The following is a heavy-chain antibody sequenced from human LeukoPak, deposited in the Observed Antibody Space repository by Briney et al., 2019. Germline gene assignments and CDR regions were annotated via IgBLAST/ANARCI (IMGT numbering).Heavy chain of an antibody. CDR1: GFTVNSNY. CDR3: XXERNPYSSXXXXLXXXXX. V-gene: IGHV3-53*01. J-gene: IGHJ6*04. D-gene: IGHD6-13*01. Sequence: PGGSLRLSCAASGFTVNSNYMSWVRQAPGKGLEWVSVFYSGGSTYYADSVKGRFTISRDNSKNTLYLQMNSLRAEDTAVFYCXXERNPYSSXXXXLXXXXXXXKGXTVXXSS. CDR2: FYSGGST.